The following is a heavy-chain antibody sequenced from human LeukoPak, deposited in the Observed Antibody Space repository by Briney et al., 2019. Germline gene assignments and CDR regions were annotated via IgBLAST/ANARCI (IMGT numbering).Heavy chain of an antibody. J-gene: IGHJ6*02. V-gene: IGHV3-53*01. CDR2: IYTGGDT. D-gene: IGHD6-6*01. CDR3: AKYTSSSVYYGMDV. Sequence: GGSLRLSCAASGLTVSSTYMSWVRQAPGKGLECVSVIYTGGDTYYADSVKGRFTIFRDNSKNTLYLQMNSLRAEDTAVYYCAKYTSSSVYYGMDVWGQGTTVTVSS. CDR1: GLTVSSTY.